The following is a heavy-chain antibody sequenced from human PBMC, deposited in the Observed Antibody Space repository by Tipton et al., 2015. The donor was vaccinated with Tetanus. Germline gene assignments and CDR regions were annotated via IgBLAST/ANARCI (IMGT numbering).Heavy chain of an antibody. J-gene: IGHJ4*02. Sequence: SLRLSCAASGFTFSGYWMHWVRRVPGKGLVWVSRINSDGSSTSYADSVKGRSTISRDNAKNSLYLQMNSLRAEDSAVYYCARDIIRVGATRYFAHWGQGILVTVSS. CDR1: GFTFSGYW. CDR2: INSDGSST. V-gene: IGHV3-74*01. CDR3: ARDIIRVGATRYFAH. D-gene: IGHD1-26*01.